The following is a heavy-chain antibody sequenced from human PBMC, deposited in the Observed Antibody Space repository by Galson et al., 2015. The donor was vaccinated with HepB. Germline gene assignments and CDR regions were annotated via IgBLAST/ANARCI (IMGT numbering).Heavy chain of an antibody. Sequence: ETLSLTCTVSGGSISSYYWSWIRQPPGKGLEWIGYIYYSGSTNYNPSLKSRVTISVDTSKNQFSLKLSSVTAADTAVYYCARVSPDILTGYNWFDPWGQGTLVTVSS. J-gene: IGHJ5*02. D-gene: IGHD3-9*01. CDR1: GGSISSYY. CDR3: ARVSPDILTGYNWFDP. CDR2: IYYSGST. V-gene: IGHV4-59*01.